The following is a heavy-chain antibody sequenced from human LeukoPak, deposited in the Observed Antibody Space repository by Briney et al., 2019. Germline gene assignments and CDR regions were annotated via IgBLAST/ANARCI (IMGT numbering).Heavy chain of an antibody. J-gene: IGHJ4*02. CDR2: INPSGGST. V-gene: IGHV1-46*01. Sequence: ASVKVSCKASGYTITSYYMHWVRQAPGQGLEWMGIINPSGGSTSYAQKFQGRVTMTRDTSTSTVYMELSSLRSEDTAVYYCAREQEAAADYDYWGQGTLATVFS. CDR1: GYTITSYY. D-gene: IGHD6-13*01. CDR3: AREQEAAADYDY.